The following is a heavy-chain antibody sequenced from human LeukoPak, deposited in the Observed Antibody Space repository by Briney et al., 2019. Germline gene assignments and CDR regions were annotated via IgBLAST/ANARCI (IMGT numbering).Heavy chain of an antibody. D-gene: IGHD1-1*01. CDR2: INHSGST. J-gene: IGHJ5*02. Sequence: SETLSLTCAVYGGSFSGYYWSWIRQPPGKGLEWIGEINHSGSTNYNPSLKSRVTISVDKSKNQFSLKLSSVTAADTAVYYCARAPTGTGGWNWFDPWGQGTLVTVSS. CDR3: ARAPTGTGGWNWFDP. CDR1: GGSFSGYY. V-gene: IGHV4-34*01.